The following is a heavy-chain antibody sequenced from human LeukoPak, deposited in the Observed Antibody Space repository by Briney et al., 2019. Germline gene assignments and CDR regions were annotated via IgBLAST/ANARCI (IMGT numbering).Heavy chain of an antibody. J-gene: IGHJ3*02. CDR3: AKASLYSSSWYGGAFDI. CDR1: GFTFDDYD. V-gene: IGHV3-23*01. CDR2: ISGSGGST. D-gene: IGHD6-13*01. Sequence: GGSLRLSCAGSGFTFDDYDMSWVRQAPGKGLEWVSAISGSGGSTYYADSVKGRFTISRDNSKNTLYLQMNSLRAEDTAVYYCAKASLYSSSWYGGAFDIWGQGTMVTVSS.